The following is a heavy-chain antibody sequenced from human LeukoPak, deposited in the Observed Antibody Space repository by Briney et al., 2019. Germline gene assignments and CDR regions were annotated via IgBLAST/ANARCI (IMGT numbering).Heavy chain of an antibody. Sequence: ASVKVSCKVSGYTLTELSMHWVRQAPGKGLEWMGGFDPEDGETIYARKFQGRVTMTGDTSTDTAYMELSSLRSEDTAVYYCATALSAWGQGTLVTVSS. CDR1: GYTLTELS. V-gene: IGHV1-24*01. CDR3: ATALSA. CDR2: FDPEDGET. D-gene: IGHD3-16*02. J-gene: IGHJ5*02.